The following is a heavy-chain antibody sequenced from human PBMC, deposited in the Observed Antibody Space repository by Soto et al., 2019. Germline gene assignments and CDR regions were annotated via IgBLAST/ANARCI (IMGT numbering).Heavy chain of an antibody. CDR2: VRSKPYGGTT. J-gene: IGHJ4*02. V-gene: IGHV3-49*05. D-gene: IGHD6-19*01. Sequence: EVQLVESGGGLVKPGRSLRLSCTASGFTFGDYAMSWIRQPPGKGLEWLGFVRSKPYGGTTQYSASVNGRFTISRDDSRRIAYLQMNSLKTDATAVYFCSRAKVDSSGWNYYFDYWGRGTLVTVSS. CDR1: GFTFGDYA. CDR3: SRAKVDSSGWNYYFDY.